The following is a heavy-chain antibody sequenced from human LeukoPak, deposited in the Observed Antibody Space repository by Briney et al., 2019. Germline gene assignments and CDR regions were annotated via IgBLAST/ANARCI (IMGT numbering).Heavy chain of an antibody. CDR3: ARGQDYYDSSGYRFDP. V-gene: IGHV4-34*01. D-gene: IGHD3-22*01. CDR2: INHSGST. CDR1: GGSFSGYY. J-gene: IGHJ5*02. Sequence: PSETLSLTCAVYGGSFSGYYWSWIRQPPGKGLEWIGEINHSGSTNYNPSLKSRVTISVDTSKNQLSLKLSSVTAADTAVYYCARGQDYYDSSGYRFDPWGQGTLVTVSS.